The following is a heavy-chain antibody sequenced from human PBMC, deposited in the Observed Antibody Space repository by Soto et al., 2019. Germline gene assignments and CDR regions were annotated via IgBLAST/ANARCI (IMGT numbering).Heavy chain of an antibody. Sequence: PAETLSLTCDVSLYSINSNNWWSWVRQPPGGGLEWIVEIHHGGSTNYNPSLESRVTFSVDISKNQFFLKLSSVTAADTAVYYCTKNSAYALDYWGQGTLVTVSS. CDR1: LYSINSNNW. V-gene: IGHV4-4*02. D-gene: IGHD5-12*01. CDR2: IHHGGST. CDR3: TKNSAYALDY. J-gene: IGHJ4*02.